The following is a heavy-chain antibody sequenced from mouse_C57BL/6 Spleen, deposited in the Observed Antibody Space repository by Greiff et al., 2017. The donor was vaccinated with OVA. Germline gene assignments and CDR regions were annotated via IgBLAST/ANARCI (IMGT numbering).Heavy chain of an antibody. J-gene: IGHJ4*01. CDR1: GYTFTSYW. Sequence: QVQLQQPGAELVKPGASVKMSCKASGYTFTSYWITWVKQRPGQGLEWIGDIYPGSGSTNYTEKFKSKATLTVDTSSSTAYMQLSSLTSEDSAVYYCERRVITTAMDYWGKGTSVTVSS. D-gene: IGHD2-4*01. V-gene: IGHV1-55*01. CDR3: ERRVITTAMDY. CDR2: IYPGSGST.